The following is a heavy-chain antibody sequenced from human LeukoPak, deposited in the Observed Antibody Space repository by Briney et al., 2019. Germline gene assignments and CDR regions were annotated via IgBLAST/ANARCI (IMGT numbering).Heavy chain of an antibody. V-gene: IGHV3-30*04. CDR1: GFTFSNYA. CDR3: ARGTRRLLVGATPKCLDY. D-gene: IGHD1-26*01. J-gene: IGHJ4*02. Sequence: GGSLRLSCGASGFTFSNYAMHWVRQAPGRGLEWVALISNDGSYRFYADSVRGRFTISRDQSKNTLYLQMNSLRAEDTAVYYCARGTRRLLVGATPKCLDYWGQGTLVTVSS. CDR2: ISNDGSYR.